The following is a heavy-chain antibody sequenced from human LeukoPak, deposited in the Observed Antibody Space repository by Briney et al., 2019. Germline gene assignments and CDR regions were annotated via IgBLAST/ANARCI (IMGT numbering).Heavy chain of an antibody. CDR2: VYYCGSI. CDR1: GGPMRRWSYY. CDR3: ARHLVGATTDY. Sequence: AETLSLTCTVWGGPMRRWSYYGGWIRQPPGRGGVWLGCVYYCGSIYYNPSLESRVTISVATSTTQFSLTLSSVTAAATAVSYCARHLVGATTDYWGQGTLVTVSS. V-gene: IGHV4-39*01. J-gene: IGHJ4*02. D-gene: IGHD1-26*01.